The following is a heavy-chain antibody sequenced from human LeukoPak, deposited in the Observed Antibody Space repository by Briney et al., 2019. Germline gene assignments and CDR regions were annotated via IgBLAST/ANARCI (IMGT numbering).Heavy chain of an antibody. CDR3: AAAFDY. D-gene: IGHD6-25*01. J-gene: IGHJ4*02. V-gene: IGHV4-39*01. CDR1: GDSISSSSYY. Sequence: PSETLSLTCTVSGDSISSSSYYWGWIRQPPGKGLEWIGNTYYGGDTYYNPSLKSRVTISVDTSKNQFSLELNSVTAADTAVYYCAAAFDYWGQGILVTVSS. CDR2: TYYGGDT.